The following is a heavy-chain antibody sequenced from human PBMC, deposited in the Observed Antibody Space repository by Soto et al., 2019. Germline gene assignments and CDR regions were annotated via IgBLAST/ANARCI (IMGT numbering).Heavy chain of an antibody. J-gene: IGHJ4*02. CDR2: IIPIFDSK. Sequence: QVHLVQSGAEVRTPGSSMRISCDISAGTFSIHPIHWLRQAPGQGPEWMGGIIPIFDSKDYSQKFQGRVIISADESTNRAYLDMSGLRSEDTAIYFCATDVRSGSYSYYFEFWGQGTLVSVSS. CDR3: ATDVRSGSYSYYFEF. V-gene: IGHV1-69*01. CDR1: AGTFSIHP. D-gene: IGHD1-26*01.